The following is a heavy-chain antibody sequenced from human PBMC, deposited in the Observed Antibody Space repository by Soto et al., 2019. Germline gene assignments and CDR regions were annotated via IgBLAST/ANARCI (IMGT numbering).Heavy chain of an antibody. Sequence: QVQLVQSGAEMKTPGASVKLSCKPSGYTFDSYGIAWVRQAPGQGLERMGWISTYHFNTYYAQKFHGRVTMTTDTSASTVDMELRSLRSDDTAIYYCARGSGSYSRLDYWGQGTLVTVSS. CDR1: GYTFDSYG. V-gene: IGHV1-18*01. D-gene: IGHD3-10*01. CDR2: ISTYHFNT. CDR3: ARGSGSYSRLDY. J-gene: IGHJ4*02.